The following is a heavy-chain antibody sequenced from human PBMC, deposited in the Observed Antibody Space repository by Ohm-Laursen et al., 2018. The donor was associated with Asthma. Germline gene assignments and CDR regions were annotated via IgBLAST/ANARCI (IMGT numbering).Heavy chain of an antibody. D-gene: IGHD2-21*01. V-gene: IGHV3-21*01. CDR3: ARSNGRDCFDV. CDR1: GYTFSRYS. Sequence: SLRLSCTASGYTFSRYSIHWIRQAPGKGLEWVASISTASTFIYYADSVRGRFTTSRDNARNLVFLQMDSLRAEDTAVYYCARSNGRDCFDVWGQGTMVTVSS. CDR2: ISTASTFI. J-gene: IGHJ3*01.